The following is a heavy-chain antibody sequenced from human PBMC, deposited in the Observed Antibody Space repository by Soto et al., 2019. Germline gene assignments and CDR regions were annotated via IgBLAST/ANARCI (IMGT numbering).Heavy chain of an antibody. Sequence: TLSLTCTVSGGSISSSSYYWGWIRQPPGKGLEWIGSIYYSGSTYYNPSLKSRVTISVDTSKNQFSLKLSSVTAADTAVYYCARHPTYYDFWSGYYRGNWFDPWGQGTLVTVSS. V-gene: IGHV4-39*01. D-gene: IGHD3-3*01. CDR1: GGSISSSSYY. J-gene: IGHJ5*02. CDR3: ARHPTYYDFWSGYYRGNWFDP. CDR2: IYYSGST.